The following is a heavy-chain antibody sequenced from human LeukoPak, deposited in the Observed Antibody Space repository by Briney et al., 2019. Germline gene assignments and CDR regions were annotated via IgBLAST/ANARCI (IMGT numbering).Heavy chain of an antibody. CDR3: ARGYSSGWYFGY. Sequence: SVKVSCKASGYTFSTYSITWVRQAPGQGLEWMGRIIPILGIANYAQKFQGRVTITADKSTSTAYMELSSLRSEDTAVYYCARGYSSGWYFGYWGQGTLVTVSS. V-gene: IGHV1-69*02. CDR2: IIPILGIA. CDR1: GYTFSTYS. D-gene: IGHD6-19*01. J-gene: IGHJ4*02.